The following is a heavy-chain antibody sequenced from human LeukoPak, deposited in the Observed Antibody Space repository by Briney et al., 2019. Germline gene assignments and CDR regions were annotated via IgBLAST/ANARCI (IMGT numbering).Heavy chain of an antibody. CDR1: GVSIRSFY. CDR2: ISYSGST. J-gene: IGHJ4*02. D-gene: IGHD5-12*01. Sequence: PSETLSLTCTVSGVSIRSFYWSWIRQPPGKGLEWIGYISYSGSTNYNASLESRVTMSVDTSKNQFSLNLNSVTAADTAVYYCASHQGGSTNDNWGQGTLVTVSS. V-gene: IGHV4-59*08. CDR3: ASHQGGSTNDN.